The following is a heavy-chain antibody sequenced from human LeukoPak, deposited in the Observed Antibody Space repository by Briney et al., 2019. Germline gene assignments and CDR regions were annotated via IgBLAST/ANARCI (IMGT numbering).Heavy chain of an antibody. D-gene: IGHD6-6*01. CDR3: ASVIAARLGSGWFDP. CDR1: GGSISSSSYY. Sequence: SETLSLTCTVSGGSISSSSYYWGWIRQPPGKGLEWIGSIYYSGGTYYNPSLKSRVTISVDTSKNQFSLKLSSVTAADTAVYYCASVIAARLGSGWFDPWGQGTLVTVSS. V-gene: IGHV4-39*07. J-gene: IGHJ5*02. CDR2: IYYSGGT.